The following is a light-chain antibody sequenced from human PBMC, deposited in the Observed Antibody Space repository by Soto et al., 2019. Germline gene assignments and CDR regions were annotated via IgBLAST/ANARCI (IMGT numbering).Light chain of an antibody. Sequence: EIVLTQSPATLSLSPGERATLSCRASQSVSSYLAWYQQKPGQAPGLLIYDASNRATGIPARFSGSVSGTEFTLTIIRRAPEDCAVYYCQQRSTWPPYTFGQGTKLEIK. J-gene: IGKJ2*01. CDR3: QQRSTWPPYT. CDR1: QSVSSY. CDR2: DAS. V-gene: IGKV3-11*01.